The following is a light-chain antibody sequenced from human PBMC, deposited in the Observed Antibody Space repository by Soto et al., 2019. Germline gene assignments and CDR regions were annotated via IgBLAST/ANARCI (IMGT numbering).Light chain of an antibody. J-gene: IGKJ2*01. CDR1: QSLVHSDGNTY. V-gene: IGKV2-24*01. Sequence: DIVMTQTPLSSPVTLGQPASISFRSSQSLVHSDGNTYLNWIQQRPGQPPRLLIYRVSDRYSGVPARLSGSGAGTDFTLQISRVEAEDVGVYHGMQATRFPHTFGQGTKLEIK. CDR2: RVS. CDR3: MQATRFPHT.